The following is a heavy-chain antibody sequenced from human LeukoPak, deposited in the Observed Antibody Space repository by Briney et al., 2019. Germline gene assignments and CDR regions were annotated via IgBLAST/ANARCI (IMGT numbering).Heavy chain of an antibody. CDR3: ARDLLDPWSGYTYFDY. CDR1: GENFSIYF. J-gene: IGHJ4*02. D-gene: IGHD3-3*01. V-gene: IGHV4-34*01. CDR2: INHGGST. Sequence: SETLSLTCAVYGENFSIYFYSWIRQPPGKGLEWIGEINHGGSTSYNPSLKSRVTISVDTSKNQFSLKLSSVTAADTAVYYCARDLLDPWSGYTYFDYWGQGTLVTVSS.